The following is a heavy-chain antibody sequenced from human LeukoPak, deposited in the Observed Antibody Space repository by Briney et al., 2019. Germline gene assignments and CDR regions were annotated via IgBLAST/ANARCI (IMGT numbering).Heavy chain of an antibody. J-gene: IGHJ5*02. D-gene: IGHD5-18*01. CDR1: GDSITSGDYY. Sequence: PSETLSLTCTVSGDSITSGDYYWTWIRQSPGKGLEWIGYIFHSGIAYYHPSLKSRVSISVDTSKNQFTLNLNSVTAADTAVYYCARAIQASLQPRFDPWGQGTLVTVSS. V-gene: IGHV4-30-4*08. CDR2: IFHSGIA. CDR3: ARAIQASLQPRFDP.